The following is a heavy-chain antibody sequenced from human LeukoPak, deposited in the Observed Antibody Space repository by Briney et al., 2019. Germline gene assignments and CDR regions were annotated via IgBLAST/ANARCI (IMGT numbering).Heavy chain of an antibody. CDR3: ARGLVPAAPDAFDY. J-gene: IGHJ4*02. V-gene: IGHV1-8*03. CDR1: GYTFTSYD. D-gene: IGHD2-2*01. Sequence: GASAKVSCKASGYTFTSYDINWVRQATGQGLEWMGWMNPNSGNTGYAQKFQGRVTITRNTSISTAYMELSSLRSEDTAVYYCARGLVPAAPDAFDYWGQGTLVTVSS. CDR2: MNPNSGNT.